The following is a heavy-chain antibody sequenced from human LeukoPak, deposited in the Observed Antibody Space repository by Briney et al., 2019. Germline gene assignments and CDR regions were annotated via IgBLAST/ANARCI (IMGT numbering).Heavy chain of an antibody. CDR1: GGSISSGGYY. CDR3: ARSRRIDAFDI. J-gene: IGHJ3*02. V-gene: IGHV4-61*08. CDR2: IYYSGST. Sequence: KPSETLSLTCTVSGGSISSGGYYWSWIRQHPGKGLEWIGYIYYSGSTNYNPSLKSRVTISVDTSKNQFSLKLSSVTAADTAVYYCARSRRIDAFDIWGQGTMVTVSS.